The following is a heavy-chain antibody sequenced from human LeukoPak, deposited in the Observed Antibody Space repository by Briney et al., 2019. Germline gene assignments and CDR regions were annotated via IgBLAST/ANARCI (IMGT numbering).Heavy chain of an antibody. CDR1: GGSISSSSYY. CDR2: IYYSGRT. CDR3: ARHRSLSIAAAFGY. Sequence: TSETLSLTCSVSGGSISSSSYYWGWIRQPPGKGLEWIGTIYYSGRTYYNPTHKSRVTMSVDTSKNQFSLRLSSVTAADTAVYYCARHRSLSIAAAFGYWGQGTLVTVSS. D-gene: IGHD6-25*01. J-gene: IGHJ4*02. V-gene: IGHV4-39*01.